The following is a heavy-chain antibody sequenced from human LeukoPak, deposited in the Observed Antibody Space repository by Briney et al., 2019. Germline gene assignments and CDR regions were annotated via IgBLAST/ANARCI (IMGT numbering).Heavy chain of an antibody. CDR3: ARVPFRSFGVVIRYSWFDP. Sequence: SETLSLTCAVYGGSFSGYYWSWIRQPPGKGLEWIGEINHSGSTNYNPPLKSRVTISVDTSKNQFSLKLSSVTAADTAVYYCARVPFRSFGVVIRYSWFDPWGQGTLVTVSS. V-gene: IGHV4-34*01. CDR2: INHSGST. J-gene: IGHJ5*02. D-gene: IGHD3-3*01. CDR1: GGSFSGYY.